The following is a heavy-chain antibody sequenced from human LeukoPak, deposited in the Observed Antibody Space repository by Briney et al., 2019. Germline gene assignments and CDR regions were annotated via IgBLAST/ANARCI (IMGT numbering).Heavy chain of an antibody. J-gene: IGHJ4*02. CDR2: IYHSGST. CDR3: ARGPYDILSGYFLFDF. D-gene: IGHD3-9*01. V-gene: IGHV4-30-2*01. CDR1: GRSISSGGYY. Sequence: SETLSLTCTVSGRSISSGGYYCSWIRQPPGKGLEWIGHIYHSGSTYYNPSLKSRVTISLDRSSNQLSLNLSSVTAADTGVYFCARGPYDILSGYFLFDFWGQGTLVTVSS.